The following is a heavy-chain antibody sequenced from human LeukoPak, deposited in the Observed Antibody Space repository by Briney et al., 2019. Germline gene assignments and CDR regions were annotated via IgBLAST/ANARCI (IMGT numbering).Heavy chain of an antibody. V-gene: IGHV3-23*01. CDR2: ISGTGGNT. CDR1: GFTFSSYA. J-gene: IGHJ4*02. CDR3: AKDSVTYYYDSSGYLFDY. D-gene: IGHD3-22*01. Sequence: PGGSLRLSCAASGFTFSSYAMSWVRQAPGKGLEWVSGISGTGGNTYYADSVKGRFTISRDNSKNTLYLQMNSLRAEDTAVYYCAKDSVTYYYDSSGYLFDYWGQGTLVTVSS.